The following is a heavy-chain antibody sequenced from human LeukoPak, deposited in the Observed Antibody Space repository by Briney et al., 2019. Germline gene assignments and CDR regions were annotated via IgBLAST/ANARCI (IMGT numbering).Heavy chain of an antibody. V-gene: IGHV4-4*07. CDR3: TRDGRAFDY. CDR1: YDSIGTYL. Sequence: SETLSLTCTVSYDSIGTYLWNWVRQPAGKGLEWIGRIFASGSTFYSPSLKSRVTMSVDTSKSQFSLKLNSVTAADTAVYYCTRDGRAFDYWGQGTLVTVSS. J-gene: IGHJ4*02. D-gene: IGHD1-26*01. CDR2: IFASGST.